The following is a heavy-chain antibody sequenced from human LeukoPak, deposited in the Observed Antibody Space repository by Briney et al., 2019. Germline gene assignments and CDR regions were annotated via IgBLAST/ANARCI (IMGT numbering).Heavy chain of an antibody. Sequence: PGRSLRLSCAASGFTFSSHVMQWVRQAPGKGLEWVALIWYDGSKTNYVDSVMGRFTISRDSSKNTLYLQMDNLRVEDTAVYFCAKDLSYGSLWFDPWGQGTLVTVSS. CDR1: GFTFSSHV. CDR3: AKDLSYGSLWFDP. J-gene: IGHJ5*02. CDR2: IWYDGSKT. D-gene: IGHD3-10*01. V-gene: IGHV3-33*06.